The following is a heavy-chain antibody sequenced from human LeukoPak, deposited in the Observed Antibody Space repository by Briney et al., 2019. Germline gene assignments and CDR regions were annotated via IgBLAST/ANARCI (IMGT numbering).Heavy chain of an antibody. CDR2: IYYIGST. Sequence: SETLSLTCTVSGGSISSGSYYWGWIRQPPGKGLEWIGTIYYIGSTYYNSSLKSRVTISVDMSKNQFSLRLSSVTAADTAVYYCARHRAYSSSSPFDYWGQGTLVTVSS. CDR1: GGSISSGSYY. V-gene: IGHV4-39*01. J-gene: IGHJ4*02. CDR3: ARHRAYSSSSPFDY. D-gene: IGHD6-6*01.